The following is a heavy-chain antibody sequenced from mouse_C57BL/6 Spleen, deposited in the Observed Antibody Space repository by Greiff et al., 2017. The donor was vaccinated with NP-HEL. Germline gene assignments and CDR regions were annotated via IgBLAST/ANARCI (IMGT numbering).Heavy chain of an antibody. J-gene: IGHJ3*01. CDR2: INPNNGGT. CDR3: ARRKDSSGYRFAY. Sequence: EVQLQQSGPELVKPGASVKIPCKASGYTFTDYNMDWVKQSHGKSLEWIGDINPNNGGTIYNQKFKGKATLTVDKSSSTAYMELRSLTSEDTAGYYVARRKDSSGYRFAYWGQGTLVTVSA. CDR1: GYTFTDYN. D-gene: IGHD3-2*02. V-gene: IGHV1-18*01.